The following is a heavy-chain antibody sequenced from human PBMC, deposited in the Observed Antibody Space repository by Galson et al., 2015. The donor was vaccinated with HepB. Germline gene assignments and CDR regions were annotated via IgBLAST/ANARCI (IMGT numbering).Heavy chain of an antibody. V-gene: IGHV3-30*18. CDR1: GFTFSSYG. CDR2: ISYDGSNK. D-gene: IGHD5-24*01. CDR3: AKDSAWGDAYSLRPDP. Sequence: SLRLSCAASGFTFSSYGMQWVRQAPGKGLEWVTVISYDGSNKYYADSVKGRFTISRDNSKNTLYLQMNSLRAEDTAVYYCAKDSAWGDAYSLRPDPWGQGTLVTVSS. J-gene: IGHJ5*02.